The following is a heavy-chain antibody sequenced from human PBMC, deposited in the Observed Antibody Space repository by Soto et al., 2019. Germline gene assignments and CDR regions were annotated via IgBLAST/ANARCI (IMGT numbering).Heavy chain of an antibody. CDR1: EYSFRIYW. V-gene: IGHV5-10-1*01. Sequence: GESLKISCQAFEYSFRIYWISWVRQKPGAGLEWMGRADPNDSFATYSPSFEGHVSISVDKSTNIVYLQWRSLRASDTATYYCARHQSGSGNPNFDFWGQGTPVTVSS. D-gene: IGHD3-10*01. CDR2: ADPNDSFA. CDR3: ARHQSGSGNPNFDF. J-gene: IGHJ4*02.